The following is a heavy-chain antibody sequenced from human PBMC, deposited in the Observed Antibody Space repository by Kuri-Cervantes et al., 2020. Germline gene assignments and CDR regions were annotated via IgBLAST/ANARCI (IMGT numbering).Heavy chain of an antibody. Sequence: SETLSPTCALFDGSASAYYFSWVRQPPGEGLEWIGEIYHSGSTNYNPSLKSRVTISVDTSKNQFSLKLRSVTAADTAVYYCARGLVLRYFDWPRRGNYYYYYMDVWGKGTTVTVSS. CDR3: ARGLVLRYFDWPRRGNYYYYYMDV. D-gene: IGHD3-9*01. J-gene: IGHJ6*03. V-gene: IGHV4-34*01. CDR2: IYHSGST. CDR1: DGSASAYY.